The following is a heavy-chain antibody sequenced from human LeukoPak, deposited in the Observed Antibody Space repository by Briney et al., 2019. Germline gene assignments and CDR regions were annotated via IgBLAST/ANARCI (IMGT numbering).Heavy chain of an antibody. J-gene: IGHJ4*02. CDR3: ARDGNGRNYYGSGSYLSD. Sequence: ASVKVACKASGYTFTGYYMHWVRQAPGQGLEWMGRINPNSGGTNYEEKFQGRVTMTRDTSISTVCMELSRLRSDDTAVYYCARDGNGRNYYGSGSYLSDWGQGTLVTVSS. CDR2: INPNSGGT. V-gene: IGHV1-2*06. D-gene: IGHD3-10*01. CDR1: GYTFTGYY.